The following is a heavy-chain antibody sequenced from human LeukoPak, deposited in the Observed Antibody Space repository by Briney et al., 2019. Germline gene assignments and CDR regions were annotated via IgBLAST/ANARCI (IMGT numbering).Heavy chain of an antibody. D-gene: IGHD3-9*01. CDR2: ISSSGGTI. V-gene: IGHV3-48*03. CDR3: AKEAEYYDILTGYNNAFDI. J-gene: IGHJ3*02. CDR1: GFTFSSYE. Sequence: PGGSLRLSCAASGFTFSSYEMNWVRQAPGKGLEWVSYISSSGGTIYYADSVKGRFTISRDNAKNSLYLQMNSLRAEDTAVYYCAKEAEYYDILTGYNNAFDIWGQGTMVTVSS.